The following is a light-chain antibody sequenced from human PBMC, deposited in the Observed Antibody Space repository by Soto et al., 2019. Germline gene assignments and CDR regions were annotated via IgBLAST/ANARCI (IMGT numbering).Light chain of an antibody. CDR2: CAS. J-gene: IGKJ2*01. Sequence: EIVLTQSPGTLSLSQGERATLSCRASQSVSSSYLAWSQQKHGQAPRLLIYCASSRATGIPDRFSGSGSGTDFPLTISRLEPEECEVYYCQQYGSSSYTFGQGTKREIK. CDR1: QSVSSSY. V-gene: IGKV3-20*01. CDR3: QQYGSSSYT.